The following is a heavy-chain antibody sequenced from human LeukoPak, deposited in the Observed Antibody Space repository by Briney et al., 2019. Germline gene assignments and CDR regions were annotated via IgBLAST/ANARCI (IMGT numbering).Heavy chain of an antibody. CDR1: GFAFSSYA. D-gene: IGHD3-10*01. CDR3: AREGYYGSGSYYGSDDAFDI. Sequence: GGSLRLSCAASGFAFSSYAMHWVRQAPGKGLEWVAVISYDGSNKYYADSVKGRFTISRDNSKNTLYLQMNSLRAEDTAVYYCAREGYYGSGSYYGSDDAFDIWGQGTMVTVSS. V-gene: IGHV3-30-3*01. J-gene: IGHJ3*02. CDR2: ISYDGSNK.